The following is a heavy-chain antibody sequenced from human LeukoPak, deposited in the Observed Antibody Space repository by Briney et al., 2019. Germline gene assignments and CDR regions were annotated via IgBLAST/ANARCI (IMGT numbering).Heavy chain of an antibody. CDR1: GGSISSYY. CDR2: IYYSGST. CDR3: ARGSSDYLSYFDY. V-gene: IGHV4-59*01. D-gene: IGHD3-22*01. J-gene: IGHJ4*02. Sequence: PAETLSLTCTVSGGSISSYYWSWIRQPPGKGLEWIGYIYYSGSTNYNPSLKSRVTISVDTSKNQFSLKLSSVTAADTAVYYCARGSSDYLSYFDYWGQGTLVTVSS.